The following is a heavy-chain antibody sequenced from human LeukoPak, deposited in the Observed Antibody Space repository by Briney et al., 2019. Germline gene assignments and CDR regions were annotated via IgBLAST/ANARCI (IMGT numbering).Heavy chain of an antibody. D-gene: IGHD3-10*01. CDR2: ISGSGGST. J-gene: IGHJ6*03. CDR3: AKDDRELLWFGELLSQTYYSYYYMDV. Sequence: GGSLRLSCAASGFTFSSYAMSWVRQAPGKGLEWVSAISGSGGSTYYADSVKGRFTISRDNSKNTLYLQMNSLRAEDTAVYYCAKDDRELLWFGELLSQTYYSYYYMDVWGKGTTVTVSS. V-gene: IGHV3-23*01. CDR1: GFTFSSYA.